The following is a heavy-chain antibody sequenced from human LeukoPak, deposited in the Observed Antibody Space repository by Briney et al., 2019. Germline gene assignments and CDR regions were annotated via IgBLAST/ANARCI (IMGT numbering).Heavy chain of an antibody. Sequence: ASVKVSCKASGYTFTSYYMHWVRQAPGQGLEWMGIINPSGGSTSYAQRFQGRVTITADKSASTAYMDLSSLRSEDTAVSYCARGPTGTPAYYYYYYMAVWGKGTTVTVSS. V-gene: IGHV1-46*01. CDR3: ARGPTGTPAYYYYYYMAV. CDR2: INPSGGST. CDR1: GYTFTSYY. J-gene: IGHJ6*03. D-gene: IGHD1-1*01.